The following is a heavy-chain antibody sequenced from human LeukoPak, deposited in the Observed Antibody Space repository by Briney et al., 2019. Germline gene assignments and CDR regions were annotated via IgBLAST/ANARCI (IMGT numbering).Heavy chain of an antibody. J-gene: IGHJ5*02. D-gene: IGHD1-26*01. CDR3: ARDRSGSYHFDWFDP. CDR1: GYTFTGYY. Sequence: ASVKVSCKASGYTFTGYYTHWVRQAPGQGLEWMGWINPNSGGTKYAQKFQGRVTMTRDTSISTAYMELSRLRSDDTAVYYCARDRSGSYHFDWFDPWGQGTLVTVSS. V-gene: IGHV1-2*02. CDR2: INPNSGGT.